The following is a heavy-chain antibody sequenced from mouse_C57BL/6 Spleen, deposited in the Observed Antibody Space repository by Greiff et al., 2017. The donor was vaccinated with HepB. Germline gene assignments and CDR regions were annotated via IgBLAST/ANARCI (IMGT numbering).Heavy chain of an antibody. Sequence: EVQRVESGEGLVKPGGSLKLSCAASGFTFSSYAMSWVCQTPEKRLEWVAYISSGGDYIYYADTVKGRFTISRDNARNTLYLQMSSLKSEDTAMYYCTRASTGTHWYFDVWGTGTTVTVSS. CDR1: GFTFSSYA. CDR2: ISSGGDYI. V-gene: IGHV5-9-1*02. J-gene: IGHJ1*03. D-gene: IGHD4-1*02. CDR3: TRASTGTHWYFDV.